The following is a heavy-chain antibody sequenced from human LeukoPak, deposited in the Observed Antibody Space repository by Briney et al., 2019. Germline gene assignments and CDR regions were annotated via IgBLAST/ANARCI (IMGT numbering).Heavy chain of an antibody. D-gene: IGHD5/OR15-5a*01. CDR1: GFTFRTSA. J-gene: IGHJ4*02. V-gene: IGHV3-23*01. CDR3: AKRAMSAFDS. Sequence: GGSLRLSCAASGFTFRTSAMNWVRQAPGKGLEWLCGISGSGNGTYYVDSVKGRFTISRDNSQNMVYLLMNSLTVEDAATYYCAKRAMSAFDSWGQGTLLIVSS. CDR2: ISGSGNGT.